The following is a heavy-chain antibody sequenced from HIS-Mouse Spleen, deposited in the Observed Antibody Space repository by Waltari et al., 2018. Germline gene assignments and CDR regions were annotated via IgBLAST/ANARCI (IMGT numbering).Heavy chain of an antibody. CDR3: ARDQLGGFDY. J-gene: IGHJ4*02. V-gene: IGHV1-2*02. D-gene: IGHD7-27*01. CDR1: GYTFSGYY. CDR2: IKPNSGGT. Sequence: QVQLVQSGAEVKKPGASVKVSCKASGYTFSGYYMHWVRQAPGQGLEWMGWIKPNSGGTNYGQKFQCRVTMTRDTSISTADMELSRLRSDDTAVYYCARDQLGGFDYWGQGTLVTVSS.